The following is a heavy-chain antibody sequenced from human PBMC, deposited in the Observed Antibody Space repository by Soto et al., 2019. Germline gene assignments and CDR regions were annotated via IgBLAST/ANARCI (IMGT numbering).Heavy chain of an antibody. V-gene: IGHV3-33*01. CDR2: IWYDGSKT. Sequence: QVQLVESGGGVVQPGRSLRLSCVTSGFTFTDYGFHWVRQAPGKGLEWVAVIWYDGSKTLYADFVKGRFTISRDDSKNTVFLQMNSLTADDTAVYYCARDLGSTKYYFDYWGQGTLLSVSS. D-gene: IGHD6-25*01. CDR1: GFTFTDYG. J-gene: IGHJ4*02. CDR3: ARDLGSTKYYFDY.